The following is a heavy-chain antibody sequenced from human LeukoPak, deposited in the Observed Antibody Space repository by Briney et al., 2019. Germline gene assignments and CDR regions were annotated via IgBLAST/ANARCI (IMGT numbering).Heavy chain of an antibody. CDR2: IYHRGST. CDR3: ASYGLGSSCWYRFDY. CDR1: GGSISSSSYY. Sequence: SETLSLTCTVSGGSISSSSYYWAWIRQPPGKRLEWIGSIYHRGSTYYNPSLKSRVTISIDTSKNQFSLKLSSVIAADRAVYSCASYGLGSSCWYRFDYWGQGALVTVSS. J-gene: IGHJ4*02. D-gene: IGHD6-19*01. V-gene: IGHV4-39*01.